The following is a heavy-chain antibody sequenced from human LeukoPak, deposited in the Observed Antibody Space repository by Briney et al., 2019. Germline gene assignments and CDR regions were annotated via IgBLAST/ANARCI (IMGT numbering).Heavy chain of an antibody. V-gene: IGHV1-8*02. CDR1: GYSFTNYD. Sequence: ASVKVSCKASGYSFTNYDINWVRQAAGQGLEWMGWVNPNNGDAGFSQKFQGRVTLTSNTSLTTAYMELTSLTSEDTAVYYCAREGLGELTLDYWGQGTLVTVSS. J-gene: IGHJ4*02. CDR3: AREGLGELTLDY. CDR2: VNPNNGDA. D-gene: IGHD3-16*01.